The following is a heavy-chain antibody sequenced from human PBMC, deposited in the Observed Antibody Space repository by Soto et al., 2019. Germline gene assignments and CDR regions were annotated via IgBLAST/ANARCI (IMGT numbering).Heavy chain of an antibody. Sequence: EVQLVESGGGLIQPGGSLRLSCVASEFTVSSDYMSWVRQAPGKGLEWVSVIYPGGSTYYADSVKGRFTFSGDNSKNTLYLQMNSLRAEDTAVYYCARAYGGNPALFDPWGQGTLVTVSS. CDR1: EFTVSSDY. CDR2: IYPGGST. V-gene: IGHV3-53*01. J-gene: IGHJ5*02. CDR3: ARAYGGNPALFDP. D-gene: IGHD4-17*01.